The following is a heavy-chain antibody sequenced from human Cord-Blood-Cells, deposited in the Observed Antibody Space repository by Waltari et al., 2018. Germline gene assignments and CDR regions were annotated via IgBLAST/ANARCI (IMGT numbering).Heavy chain of an antibody. D-gene: IGHD5-18*01. Sequence: EVQLVESGGVVVQPGGSLRLSCAASGFTFDDYAMHWVRQAPGEGLGWGSLMSWDGGRTDDEGTVKGRVTISRDNSKNSLYLQMNSLRAEDTALYYCAKDMGKSSYGPLLDYWGQGTLVTVSS. V-gene: IGHV3-43D*04. J-gene: IGHJ4*02. CDR2: MSWDGGRT. CDR3: AKDMGKSSYGPLLDY. CDR1: GFTFDDYA.